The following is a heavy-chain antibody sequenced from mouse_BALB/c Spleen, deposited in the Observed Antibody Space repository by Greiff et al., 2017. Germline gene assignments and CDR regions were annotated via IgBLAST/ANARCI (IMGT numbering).Heavy chain of an antibody. CDR1: GYTFTSYY. Sequence: VQLQESGAELVKPGASVKLSCKASGYTFTSYYMYWVKQRPGQGLEWIGGINPSNGGTNFNEKFKSKATLTVDKSFSTAYMQLSSLTSEDSAVYYCTRPGGSYYRYDGAWFAYWGQGTLVTVSA. J-gene: IGHJ3*01. CDR3: TRPGGSYYRYDGAWFAY. D-gene: IGHD2-14*01. CDR2: INPSNGGT. V-gene: IGHV1S81*02.